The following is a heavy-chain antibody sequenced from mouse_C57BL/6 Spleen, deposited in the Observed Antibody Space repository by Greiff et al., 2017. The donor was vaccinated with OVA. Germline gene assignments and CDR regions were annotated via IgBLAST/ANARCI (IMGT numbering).Heavy chain of an antibody. V-gene: IGHV1-52*01. CDR1: GYTFTSYW. J-gene: IGHJ3*01. CDR2: IDPSDSET. D-gene: IGHD1-1*01. Sequence: QVQLQQPGAELVRPGSSVKLSCKASGYTFTSYWMHWVKQRPIQGLEWIGNIDPSDSETNYNQKFKDKATLTVDKSSSTAYMQLSSLTSEDSAVYSCALYGSSSAWFAYWGQGTLVTVSA. CDR3: ALYGSSSAWFAY.